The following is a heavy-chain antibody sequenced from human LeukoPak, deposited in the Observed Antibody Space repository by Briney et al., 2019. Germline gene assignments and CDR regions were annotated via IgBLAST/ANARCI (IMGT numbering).Heavy chain of an antibody. CDR2: IYYSGST. V-gene: IGHV4-39*07. CDR1: GGAISSSSYY. J-gene: IGHJ4*02. CDR3: ARDYYDSSGYSSPIDY. D-gene: IGHD3-22*01. Sequence: SETLSLTCTVSGGAISSSSYYWGWIRQPPGKGLGWFGCIYYSGSTYYNPSLKSRVTISIDTSKNQFSLKLSSVTAADTAVYYCARDYYDSSGYSSPIDYWGQGTLVTVSS.